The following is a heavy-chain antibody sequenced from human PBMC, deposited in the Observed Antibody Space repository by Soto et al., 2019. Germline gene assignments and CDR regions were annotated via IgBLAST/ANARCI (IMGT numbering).Heavy chain of an antibody. CDR2: IDGSGGAT. CDR3: AKNSGWFNS. J-gene: IGHJ5*01. Sequence: VQVLDSGGGLVQPGGSLRLSCAASGFPFSSTDMSWVRQAPGKGLEWVSTIDGSGGATYYADSVRGRFTISRDNSKNTVDLQMSSLRADDTAVYYCAKNSGWFNSWGQGTLVTVSS. D-gene: IGHD3-10*01. CDR1: GFPFSSTD. V-gene: IGHV3-23*01.